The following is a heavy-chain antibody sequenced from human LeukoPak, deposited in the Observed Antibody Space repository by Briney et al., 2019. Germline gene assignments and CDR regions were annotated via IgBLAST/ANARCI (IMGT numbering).Heavy chain of an antibody. D-gene: IGHD1-26*01. CDR3: ARVYWVLLPHFDY. Sequence: PGRSLRLSCAASGFTFSSYGMHWVRQAPGKGLEWVAVIWYDGSNKYYADSVKGRFTIFRDNAKNSLYLQMNSLRAEDTAVYYCARVYWVLLPHFDYWGQGTLVTVSS. CDR2: IWYDGSNK. V-gene: IGHV3-33*01. CDR1: GFTFSSYG. J-gene: IGHJ4*02.